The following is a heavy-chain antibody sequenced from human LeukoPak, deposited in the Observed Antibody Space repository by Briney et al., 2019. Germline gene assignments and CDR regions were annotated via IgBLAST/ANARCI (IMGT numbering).Heavy chain of an antibody. CDR3: ARGYCSGGSCYSYYYYNYMDV. D-gene: IGHD2-15*01. CDR2: IHYSGST. Sequence: PSETLSLTCTVSGGSISSSSYYWGWIRQPPGKGLEWIGSIHYSGSTNYNPSLKSRVTISVDTSKNQFSLKLSSVTAADTAVYYCARGYCSGGSCYSYYYYNYMDVWGKGTTVTISS. CDR1: GGSISSSSYY. V-gene: IGHV4-39*07. J-gene: IGHJ6*03.